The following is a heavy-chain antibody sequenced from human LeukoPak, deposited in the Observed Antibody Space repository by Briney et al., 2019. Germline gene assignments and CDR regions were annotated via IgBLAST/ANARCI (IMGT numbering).Heavy chain of an antibody. V-gene: IGHV1-69*13. CDR1: GGTFSSYA. D-gene: IGHD3-10*01. CDR2: IIPIFGTA. J-gene: IGHJ4*02. Sequence: GASVKVPCKASGGTFSSYAISWVRQAPGQGLEWMGGIIPIFGTANYAQKFQGRVTITADESTSTAYMELSSLRSEDTAVYYCARAPNYYYGDFDYWGQGTLVTVSS. CDR3: ARAPNYYYGDFDY.